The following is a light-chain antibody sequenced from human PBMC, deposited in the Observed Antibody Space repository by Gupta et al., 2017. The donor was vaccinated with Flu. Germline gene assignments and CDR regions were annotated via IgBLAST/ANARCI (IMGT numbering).Light chain of an antibody. CDR2: GAS. Sequence: EIVITQSPVTLSVSPGARATLSCRASQSISSNLAWYQQRPGQAPRLLIYGASTRAPGIPARFSGSGSGTEFTLTISGLQSEDFVVYYCQHYDNWPPYSFGQGTKLEIK. CDR3: QHYDNWPPYS. V-gene: IGKV3-15*01. J-gene: IGKJ2*03. CDR1: QSISSN.